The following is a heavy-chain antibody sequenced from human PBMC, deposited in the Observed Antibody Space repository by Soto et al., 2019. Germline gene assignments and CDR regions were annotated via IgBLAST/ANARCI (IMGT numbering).Heavy chain of an antibody. J-gene: IGHJ4*02. V-gene: IGHV1-18*01. D-gene: IGHD3-10*01. Sequence: QVQLVQSGAEVKKPGASVKVSCKASGYTFTSYGISWVRQAPGQGLEWMGWISAYNGNTNYAQKLQGRVTMTTDTSTSTAYMELRILRSDDTAVYYCARDPLLWFWESAIGFDYWGQGTLVTVSS. CDR3: ARDPLLWFWESAIGFDY. CDR1: GYTFTSYG. CDR2: ISAYNGNT.